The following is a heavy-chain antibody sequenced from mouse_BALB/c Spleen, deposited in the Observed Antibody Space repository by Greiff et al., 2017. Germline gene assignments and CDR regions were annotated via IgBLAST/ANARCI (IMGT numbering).Heavy chain of an antibody. CDR1: GFTFTDYY. CDR3: AREWDTF. J-gene: IGHJ3*01. CDR2: IRNKANGYTT. D-gene: IGHD3-3*01. V-gene: IGHV7-3*02. Sequence: EVKVVESGGGLVQPGGSLRLSCATSGFTFTDYYMSWVRQPPGKALEWLGFIRNKANGYTTEYSASVKGRFTISRDNSQSILYLQMNTLRAEDSATYYCAREWDTFWGQGTLVTVSA.